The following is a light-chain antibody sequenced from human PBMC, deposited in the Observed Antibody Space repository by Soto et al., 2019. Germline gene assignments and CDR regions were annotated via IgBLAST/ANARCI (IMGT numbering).Light chain of an antibody. V-gene: IGKV3-20*01. CDR3: QQYGSSPGT. CDR2: DAS. Sequence: EIVLTQSPSILSVSPGERATLSCRASQSISRSLAWYQQKPGQAPRLLIYDASNRATGIPARFSGSGSGTDYTLTISRLESEDFAVYYCQQYGSSPGTFGQGTKVDIK. CDR1: QSISRS. J-gene: IGKJ1*01.